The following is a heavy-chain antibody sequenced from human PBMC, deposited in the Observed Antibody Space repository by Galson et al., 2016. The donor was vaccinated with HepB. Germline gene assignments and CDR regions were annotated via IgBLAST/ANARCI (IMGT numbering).Heavy chain of an antibody. V-gene: IGHV4-4*02. D-gene: IGHD3-22*01. CDR2: INHSGSI. J-gene: IGHJ5*02. CDR1: ADAIVSSYW. CDR3: ARGPQVIMIVGVIRKRWFDP. Sequence: ETLCLTCAVSADAIVSSYWWAWVRQSPGKGLEWIGEINHSGSINYSPSLKSRVTISVDTSKKQFSLKLSSVTAADTAVYYCARGPQVIMIVGVIRKRWFDPWGQGTLVTVSS.